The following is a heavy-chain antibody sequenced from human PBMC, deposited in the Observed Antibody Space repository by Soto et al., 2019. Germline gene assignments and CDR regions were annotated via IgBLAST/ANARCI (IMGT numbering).Heavy chain of an antibody. CDR1: GFTFSIYW. Sequence: EVQLVESGGGLVQPGGSLRLCCAASGFTFSIYWMDWVRQAPGKGLEWVATINQDGSEQFYVDSVKGRFTISRDNSKNSLFLQMNILSAEDTAVYYCAKDRRFTPEAVGWNEGLNSWVQGTLVTVSS. J-gene: IGHJ4*02. V-gene: IGHV3-7*01. CDR2: INQDGSEQ. D-gene: IGHD1-1*01. CDR3: AKDRRFTPEAVGWNEGLNS.